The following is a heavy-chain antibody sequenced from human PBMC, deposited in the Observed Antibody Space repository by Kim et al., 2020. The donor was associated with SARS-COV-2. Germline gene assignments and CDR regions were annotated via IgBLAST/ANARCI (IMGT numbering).Heavy chain of an antibody. CDR3: ARHPIGRSGYFGTSYDY. CDR2: IYIDYIDNT. D-gene: IGHD3-22*01. J-gene: IGHJ4*02. CDR1: GASSSDYY. Sequence: SETLSLTCNVSGASSSDYYWSWIRQPPGKGLEWIGYIYIDYIDNTNYNPSLKSRVTISIDASKTQLSLKLSSVTAADTAVYYCARHPIGRSGYFGTSYDYWGQGTLVTVSS. V-gene: IGHV4-59*08.